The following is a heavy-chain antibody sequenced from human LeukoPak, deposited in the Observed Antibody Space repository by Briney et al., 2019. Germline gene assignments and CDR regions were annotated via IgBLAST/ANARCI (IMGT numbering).Heavy chain of an antibody. CDR3: VKDGRKGYSYGTFDP. D-gene: IGHD5-18*01. CDR2: ISWDDYT. V-gene: IGHV3-43*01. Sequence: GGSLRLSCAASGFTFDDYAMHWVRQAPGKAPEWVSVISWDDYTYYADSVKGRFIISRDNRKNYLFLQMNSLRKDDTALYYCVKDGRKGYSYGTFDPWGQGTLVTVSS. J-gene: IGHJ5*02. CDR1: GFTFDDYA.